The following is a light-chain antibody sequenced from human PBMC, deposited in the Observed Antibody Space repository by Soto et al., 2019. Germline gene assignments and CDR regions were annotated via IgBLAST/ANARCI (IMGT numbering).Light chain of an antibody. Sequence: QSALTQPASVSGSPGQSITISCTGASSDVGAYNYVSWYQQHPGKAPKLMIFDVSNRPSGVSNRFSGSKSGNTASLTISGLQAEDEADYYCSSYTSSVNYVFGPGTKVTVL. J-gene: IGLJ1*01. CDR2: DVS. V-gene: IGLV2-14*01. CDR1: SSDVGAYNY. CDR3: SSYTSSVNYV.